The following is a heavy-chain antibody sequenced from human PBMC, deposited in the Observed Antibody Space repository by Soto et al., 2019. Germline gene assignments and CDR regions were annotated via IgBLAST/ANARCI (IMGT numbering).Heavy chain of an antibody. V-gene: IGHV3-15*01. D-gene: IGHD2-15*01. J-gene: IGHJ5*02. CDR2: IKSKTDGGTT. Sequence: GGSLRLSCEGFGFTFSDHYIDWVRQAPGKGLEWVGRIKSKTDGGTTDYAAPVKGRFTISRDDSKNTLYLQMNSLKTEDTAVYYCTTERGYCSGGSCYGPRWFDPWGQGTQVTVSS. CDR3: TTERGYCSGGSCYGPRWFDP. CDR1: GFTFSDHY.